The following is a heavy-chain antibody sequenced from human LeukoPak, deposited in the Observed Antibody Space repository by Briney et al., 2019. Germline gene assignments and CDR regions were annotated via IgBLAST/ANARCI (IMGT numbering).Heavy chain of an antibody. CDR2: IYYRVTS. Sequence: SETLSLTCTVSGDSISTYYWSWIRQPPGKGLEWIGYIYYRVTSDYNPSLKSRVTISVDTSKNQFSLKLSSVTAADTAVYYCARLSNYYGSGSYYSPGYYFDYWGQGTLVTVSS. D-gene: IGHD3-10*01. CDR3: ARLSNYYGSGSYYSPGYYFDY. V-gene: IGHV4-59*08. J-gene: IGHJ4*02. CDR1: GDSISTYY.